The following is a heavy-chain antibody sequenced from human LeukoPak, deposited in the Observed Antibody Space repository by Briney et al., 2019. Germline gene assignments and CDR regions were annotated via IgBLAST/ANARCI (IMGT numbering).Heavy chain of an antibody. D-gene: IGHD3-16*02. J-gene: IGHJ6*03. V-gene: IGHV3-23*01. CDR1: GFTFSSYG. CDR2: ISGSGGST. Sequence: GGSLRLSCAASGFTFSSYGMSWVRQAPGKGLEWVSAISGSGGSTYYADSVKGRFTISRDNSKNTLYLQMNSLRAEDTAVYYCAKVGGATVNCYYYYMDVWGKGTTVTISS. CDR3: AKVGGATVNCYYYYMDV.